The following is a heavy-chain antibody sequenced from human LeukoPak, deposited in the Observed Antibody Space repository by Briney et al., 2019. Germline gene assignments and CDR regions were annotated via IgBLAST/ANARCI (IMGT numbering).Heavy chain of an antibody. D-gene: IGHD3-22*01. CDR3: ARFDYDSSDYGGFDY. V-gene: IGHV4-34*01. Sequence: SETLSLTCAVYGGSFSSYYWSWIRQPPGKGLEWIGEINHSGSTNYDPSLKSRVTISVDKSKNQFSLKLSSVTAADTAVFYCARFDYDSSDYGGFDYWGQGTLVTVSS. J-gene: IGHJ4*02. CDR1: GGSFSSYY. CDR2: INHSGST.